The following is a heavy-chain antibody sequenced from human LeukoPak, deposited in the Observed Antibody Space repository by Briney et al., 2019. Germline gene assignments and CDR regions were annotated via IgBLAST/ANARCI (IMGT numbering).Heavy chain of an antibody. Sequence: SQTLSLTCAVYGGSFSGYYWSWIRQPPGKGLEWIGEINHSGSTNYNPSLKSRVTISVDTSKNQFSLKLSSVTAADTAVYYCASSSVAVAGTYFDYWGQGTLVTVSS. CDR2: INHSGST. J-gene: IGHJ4*02. CDR1: GGSFSGYY. CDR3: ASSSVAVAGTYFDY. D-gene: IGHD6-19*01. V-gene: IGHV4-34*01.